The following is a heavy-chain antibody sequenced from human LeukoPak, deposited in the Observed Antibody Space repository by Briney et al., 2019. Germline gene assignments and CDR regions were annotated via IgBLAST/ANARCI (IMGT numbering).Heavy chain of an antibody. J-gene: IGHJ6*03. D-gene: IGHD2-21*01. CDR3: ARVGYYPDYYMDV. V-gene: IGHV3-21*04. CDR1: GFIFSTYS. Sequence: GGSLRLSCAASGFIFSTYSMNWVRQAPGKGLEWVPSISSSTSYIYYADSVKGRFTISRDNAKNSLYLQMNSLRPEDTAVYYCARVGYYPDYYMDVWGKGTTVTVSS. CDR2: ISSSTSYI.